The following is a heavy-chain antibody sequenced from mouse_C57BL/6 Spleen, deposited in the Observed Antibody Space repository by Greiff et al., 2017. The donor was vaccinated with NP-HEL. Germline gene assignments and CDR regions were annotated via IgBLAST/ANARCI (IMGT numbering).Heavy chain of an antibody. V-gene: IGHV1-66*01. J-gene: IGHJ4*01. CDR1: GYSFTSYY. CDR2: IYPGSGNT. D-gene: IGHD2-2*01. Sequence: VQLQQSGPELVKPGASVKISCKASGYSFTSYYIQWVKQRPGQGLEWIGWIYPGSGNTKYNEKFKGKATLTVDTSSSTAYMQLSSLTSEDSAVYYCARGGYDGRKYAKDYWGQGTSVTVSS. CDR3: ARGGYDGRKYAKDY.